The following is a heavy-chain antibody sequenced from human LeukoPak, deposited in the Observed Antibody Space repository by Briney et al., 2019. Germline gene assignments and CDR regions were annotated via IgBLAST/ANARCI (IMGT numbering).Heavy chain of an antibody. Sequence: GGPLRFSCAASEFTISSYSMSWLRQAPGKGLERVVNIKQHGSETYYVDSVQGLFTTSRDNAKNSLYLQMNSLRPEDTAVYYCARLHRALWPRFLLRFDYWGQGTLVTVSS. CDR1: EFTISSYS. V-gene: IGHV3-7*01. CDR2: IKQHGSET. D-gene: IGHD3-10*01. J-gene: IGHJ4*02. CDR3: ARLHRALWPRFLLRFDY.